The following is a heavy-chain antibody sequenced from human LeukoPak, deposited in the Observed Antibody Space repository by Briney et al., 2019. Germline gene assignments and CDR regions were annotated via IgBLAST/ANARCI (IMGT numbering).Heavy chain of an antibody. CDR2: ISGSSGST. J-gene: IGHJ4*02. CDR1: GFTFSSYA. CDR3: AKISHYYGSGSYVGVLDY. D-gene: IGHD3-10*01. V-gene: IGHV3-23*01. Sequence: GGSLRLSCAASGFTFSSYAMSWVRQAPGKGLEWVSAISGSSGSTYYADSVKGRFTISRDNSKNTLYLQMNSLRAEDTAVYYCAKISHYYGSGSYVGVLDYWGQGTLVTVSS.